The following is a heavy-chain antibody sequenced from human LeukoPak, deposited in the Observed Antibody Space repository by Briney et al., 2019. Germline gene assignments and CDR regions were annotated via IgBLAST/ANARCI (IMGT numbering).Heavy chain of an antibody. CDR3: AKHWSYCSTTSCFFNYYYYCMDV. J-gene: IGHJ6*03. D-gene: IGHD2-2*01. CDR1: GFTFSAYG. Sequence: GGSLRLSCAASGFTFSAYGMSWVRQSPRKGLEWVSGVSGADGTTYYADSVKGRFTISRDNSKSTLYLQMNNLRAEDTAVYYCAKHWSYCSTTSCFFNYYYYCMDVWGKGTTVTVSS. V-gene: IGHV3-23*01. CDR2: VSGADGTT.